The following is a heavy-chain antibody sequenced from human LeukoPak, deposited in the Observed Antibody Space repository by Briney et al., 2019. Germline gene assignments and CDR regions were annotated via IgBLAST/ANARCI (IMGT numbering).Heavy chain of an antibody. Sequence: GGSLRLSCAASGFTFTDAWMNWVRQAPGKGLEWVGHIKNNRDGGTPDYTAPVKGRFTISRDDSKTTVYLQMNSLKTEDTAVYYCTTGYASNWYVWGQGTLVTVSS. CDR2: IKNNRDGGTP. V-gene: IGHV3-15*01. CDR3: TTGYASNWYV. J-gene: IGHJ4*02. D-gene: IGHD6-13*01. CDR1: GFTFTDAW.